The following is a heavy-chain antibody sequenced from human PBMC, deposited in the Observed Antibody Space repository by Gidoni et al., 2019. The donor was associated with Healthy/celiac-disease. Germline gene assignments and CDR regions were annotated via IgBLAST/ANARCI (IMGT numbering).Heavy chain of an antibody. V-gene: IGHV3-23*01. CDR1: GVTFSSYA. D-gene: IGHD6-13*01. CDR2: ISGSGGST. Sequence: EVQLLESGGGLVQPGGSLRLSCDASGVTFSSYAMSWVRQAPGKGLEWVSAISGSGGSTYYADSVKGRFTISRDNSKNTLYLQMNSLRAEDTAVYYCAKDIVWAAAVNWFDPWGQGTLVTVSS. J-gene: IGHJ5*02. CDR3: AKDIVWAAAVNWFDP.